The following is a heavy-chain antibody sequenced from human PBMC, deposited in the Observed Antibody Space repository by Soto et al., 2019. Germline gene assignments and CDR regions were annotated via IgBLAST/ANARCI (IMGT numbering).Heavy chain of an antibody. D-gene: IGHD5-18*01. V-gene: IGHV3-33*01. Sequence: QVQLVESGGGVVQPGRSLRLSCAASGFTFSSYGMHWVRQAPGKGLEWVAVIWYDGSNKYYADSVKGRFTISRDNSKNTLYLQMNSLRAEDTAVYYCARDHPYGYGGGNWFDPWGQGTLVTVSS. CDR1: GFTFSSYG. J-gene: IGHJ5*02. CDR2: IWYDGSNK. CDR3: ARDHPYGYGGGNWFDP.